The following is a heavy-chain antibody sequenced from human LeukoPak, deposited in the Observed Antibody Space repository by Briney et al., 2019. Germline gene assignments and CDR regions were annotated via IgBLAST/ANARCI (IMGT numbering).Heavy chain of an antibody. J-gene: IGHJ4*02. CDR3: ARDRGDGYNGIDY. CDR2: ISSSSSYI. D-gene: IGHD5-24*01. Sequence: GGSLRLSCVASGFIFSSYDMDWVRQAPGKGLEWVSSISSSSSYIYYADSVKGRFTISRDNAKNSLYLQMNSLRAEDTAVYYCARDRGDGYNGIDYWGQGTLVTVSS. CDR1: GFIFSSYD. V-gene: IGHV3-21*01.